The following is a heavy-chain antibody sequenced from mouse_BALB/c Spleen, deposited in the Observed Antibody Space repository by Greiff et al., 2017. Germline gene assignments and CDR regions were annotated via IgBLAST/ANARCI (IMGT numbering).Heavy chain of an antibody. V-gene: IGHV6-6*02. CDR3: TRGDPWFAY. CDR1: GFTFSNYW. CDR2: IRLKSNNYAT. J-gene: IGHJ3*01. Sequence: EVKVEESGGGLVQPGGSMKLSCVASGFTFSNYWMNWVRQSPEKGLEWVAEIRLKSNNYATHYAESVKGRFTISRDDSKSSVYLQMNNLRAEDTGIYYCTRGDPWFAYWGQGTLVTVSA.